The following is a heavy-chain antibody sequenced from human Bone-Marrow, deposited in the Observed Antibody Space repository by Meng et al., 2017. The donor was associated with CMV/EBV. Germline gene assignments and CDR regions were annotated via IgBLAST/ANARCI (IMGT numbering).Heavy chain of an antibody. V-gene: IGHV3-30*03. CDR3: ARAGNLDWLR. J-gene: IGHJ4*02. D-gene: IGHD3-9*01. Sequence: GGSLRLSCVASGFTLSNYGIHFLRQSPGKGLEWVAVTSFDGTNEYYEDSVKGRFTISRDYAKNTVYLQMRSLRAEDTAVYYCARAGNLDWLRWGQGTLVTVSS. CDR2: TSFDGTNE. CDR1: GFTLSNYG.